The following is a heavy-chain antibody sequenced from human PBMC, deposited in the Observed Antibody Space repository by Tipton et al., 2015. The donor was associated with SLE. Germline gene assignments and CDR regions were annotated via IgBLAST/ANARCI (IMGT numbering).Heavy chain of an antibody. CDR3: ARDIAAKDAFDI. D-gene: IGHD6-6*01. J-gene: IGHJ3*02. CDR2: ISHSGGT. CDR1: GGSFSGYY. Sequence: TLSLTCAVYGGSFSGYYWSWIRQPPGKGLEWIGEISHSGGTNYNPSLKSRVTISVDTSKNQFSLKLSSVTAADTAVYYCARDIAAKDAFDIWGQGTMVTVSS. V-gene: IGHV4-34*01.